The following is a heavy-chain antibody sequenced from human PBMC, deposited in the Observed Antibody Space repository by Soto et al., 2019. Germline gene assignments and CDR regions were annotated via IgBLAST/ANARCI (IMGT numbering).Heavy chain of an antibody. CDR2: ISYDGSNK. D-gene: IGHD2-21*02. CDR3: ARDRGFFSGGACSAVFDY. V-gene: IGHV3-30*03. Sequence: PGGSLRLSCAASGFTFSSYGMHWVRQAPGKGLEWVAVISYDGSNKYYADSVKGRFTISRDNSKNTLYLQMNSLRAEDTAVYYCARDRGFFSGGACSAVFDYWRQVILVTLFS. J-gene: IGHJ4*02. CDR1: GFTFSSYG.